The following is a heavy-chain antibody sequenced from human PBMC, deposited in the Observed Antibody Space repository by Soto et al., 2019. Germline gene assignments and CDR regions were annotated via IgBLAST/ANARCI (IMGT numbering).Heavy chain of an antibody. CDR1: GGSFSGYY. D-gene: IGHD4-17*01. CDR2: INHSGST. V-gene: IGHV4-34*01. J-gene: IGHJ6*01. CDR3: DRRYGDAYYYYGFDV. Sequence: AETLSITCAVYGGSFSGYYWSWIRQPPGKGLEWIGEINHSGSTNYHPSLNSRVTISVDTSKNQFSLKLSSVTAADTAVYVCDRRYGDAYYYYGFDVWGQRPMVT.